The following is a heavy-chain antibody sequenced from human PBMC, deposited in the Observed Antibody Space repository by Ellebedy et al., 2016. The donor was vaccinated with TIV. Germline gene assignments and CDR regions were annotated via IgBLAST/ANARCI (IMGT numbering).Heavy chain of an antibody. J-gene: IGHJ4*02. D-gene: IGHD6-13*01. V-gene: IGHV3-11*01. Sequence: PGGSLRLSCAASGFTFSGYYMSGFRQAPGKGPEWVSYISYSGDLMYYADSVKGRFTTSRDNAENSLYLQMNSLRADDTAVYYCARLGVIAAAGASDYWGQGTLVIVSS. CDR2: ISYSGDLM. CDR3: ARLGVIAAAGASDY. CDR1: GFTFSGYY.